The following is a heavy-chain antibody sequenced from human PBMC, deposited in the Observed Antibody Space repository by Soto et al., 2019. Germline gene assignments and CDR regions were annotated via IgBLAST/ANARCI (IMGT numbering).Heavy chain of an antibody. J-gene: IGHJ4*02. CDR3: AKRGVGTFGLSY. D-gene: IGHD3-10*01. Sequence: EVQLVESGGGLVQPGGSLRLSCAVSGFTFSSFWMHWVRQAPGEGLVWVSRINTDGSSTSYADSVKGRFTISRDNAKNTLDLQMNSLRVEDTAMYYCAKRGVGTFGLSYWGQGTLVTVSS. CDR2: INTDGSST. V-gene: IGHV3-74*01. CDR1: GFTFSSFW.